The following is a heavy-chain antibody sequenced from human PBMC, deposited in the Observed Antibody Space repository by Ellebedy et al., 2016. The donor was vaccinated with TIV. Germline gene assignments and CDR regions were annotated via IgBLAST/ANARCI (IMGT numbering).Heavy chain of an antibody. Sequence: GESLKISCAASGFTFSRYWMHWVRQAPGKELVWVSRIGPDGNNIGYVDSVKGRFTVSRDNAKNTLYLQMNSLRAEDTAMYYCALSIYNSIWGQGTMVTVS. V-gene: IGHV3-74*01. CDR1: GFTFSRYW. J-gene: IGHJ3*02. D-gene: IGHD5-24*01. CDR2: IGPDGNNI. CDR3: ALSIYNSI.